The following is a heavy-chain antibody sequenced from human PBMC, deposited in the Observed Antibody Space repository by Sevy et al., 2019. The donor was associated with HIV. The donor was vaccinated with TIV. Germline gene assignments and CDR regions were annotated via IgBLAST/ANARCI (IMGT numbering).Heavy chain of an antibody. J-gene: IGHJ6*02. CDR2: IQSTTDGGTI. D-gene: IGHD2-8*02. CDR1: GFTFSNAW. V-gene: IGHV3-15*01. CDR3: TTDPIILLLVTDGVAV. Sequence: GGSLRLSCVASGFTFSNAWMNWVRQAPGKGLEWVGRIQSTTDGGTIDYAAPVKGRFTISRDDSKNKLYLQMNSLKTEDTGVYYCTTDPIILLLVTDGVAVWGQGTTVTVSS.